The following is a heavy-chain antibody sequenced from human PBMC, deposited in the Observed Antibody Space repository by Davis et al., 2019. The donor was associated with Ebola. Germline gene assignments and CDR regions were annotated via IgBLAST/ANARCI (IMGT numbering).Heavy chain of an antibody. J-gene: IGHJ6*02. CDR1: GFTFSSYA. Sequence: GESLKISCAASGFTFSSYAMSWVRQAPGKGLVWVSRINSDESVTRYADSVKGRFTISRDNAKNMVFLQMNSVRDEDTAVYYCARSLKGASVSTYYGMDVWGQGTTVTVSS. CDR2: INSDESVT. CDR3: ARSLKGASVSTYYGMDV. V-gene: IGHV3-74*01. D-gene: IGHD3-16*02.